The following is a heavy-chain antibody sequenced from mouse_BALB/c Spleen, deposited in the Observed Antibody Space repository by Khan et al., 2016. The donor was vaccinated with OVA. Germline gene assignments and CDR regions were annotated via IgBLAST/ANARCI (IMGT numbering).Heavy chain of an antibody. V-gene: IGHV2-6-1*01. J-gene: IGHJ4*01. CDR1: GFSLTNYG. D-gene: IGHD2-10*01. CDR3: ARQPYYHYNIMDY. CDR2: IWSDGST. Sequence: VKLVESGPGLVAPSQSLSITCTISGFSLTNYGVHWFRQPPGKGLEWLVVIWSDGSTTYNSALKSRLTITKDNSKSQVFLKMNSLQTDDTAMYFCARQPYYHYNIMDYWGQGTSVTVSS.